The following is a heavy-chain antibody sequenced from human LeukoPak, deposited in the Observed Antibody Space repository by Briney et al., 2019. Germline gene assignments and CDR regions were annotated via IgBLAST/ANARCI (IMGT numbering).Heavy chain of an antibody. CDR1: GFTFSSCG. CDR2: IWYDGSNK. Sequence: GGSLRLSCAASGFTFSSCGMHWVRQAPGKGLEWVAVIWYDGSNKYYADSVKGRFTISRDNSKNRLYLQMNSLRAEDTAVYYCARGPGYSSGWFVGTTGYWGQGTLVTVSS. J-gene: IGHJ4*02. CDR3: ARGPGYSSGWFVGTTGY. D-gene: IGHD6-19*01. V-gene: IGHV3-33*01.